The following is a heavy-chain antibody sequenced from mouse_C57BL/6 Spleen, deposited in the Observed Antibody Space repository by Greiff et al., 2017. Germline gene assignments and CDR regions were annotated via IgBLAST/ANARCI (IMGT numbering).Heavy chain of an antibody. J-gene: IGHJ2*01. CDR3: ARRFYYYGSSYYFDY. CDR2: ISYDGSN. D-gene: IGHD1-1*01. Sequence: EESGPGLVKPSQSLSLTCSVTGYSITSGYYWNWIRQFPGNKLEWMGYISYDGSNNYNPSLKNRISITRDTSKNQFFLKLNSVTTEDTATYYCARRFYYYGSSYYFDYWGQGTTLTVSS. CDR1: GYSITSGYY. V-gene: IGHV3-6*01.